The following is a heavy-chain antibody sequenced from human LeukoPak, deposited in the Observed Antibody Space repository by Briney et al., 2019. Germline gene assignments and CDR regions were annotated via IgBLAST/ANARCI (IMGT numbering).Heavy chain of an antibody. V-gene: IGHV3-23*01. D-gene: IGHD3-10*01. CDR2: ISGSGGST. CDR1: GFTFSNYA. CDR3: AKDYYYGSGSYPYEFDY. J-gene: IGHJ4*02. Sequence: GGSLRPSCAASGFTFSNYAMTWVRQAPGKGLEWVSAISGSGGSTYYADSVKGRFTISRDNSKNTLYLQMNSLRAEDTAVYYCAKDYYYGSGSYPYEFDYWGQGTLVTVSS.